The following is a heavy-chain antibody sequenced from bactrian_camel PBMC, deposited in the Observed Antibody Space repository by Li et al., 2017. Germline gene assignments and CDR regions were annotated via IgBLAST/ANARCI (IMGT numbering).Heavy chain of an antibody. CDR3: GANPYNCYSGSLDVGSDFES. Sequence: QVQLVESGGGSVQAGGSLRHSCDASGYYYNSYCLGWFRQAPGKEREGVAAIDSDGSTPYADSVKGRFTISQDNAKNTLYLQMDNLRPEDSGVYYCGANPYNCYSGSLDVGSDFESWGQGTQVTVS. CDR1: GYYYNSYC. J-gene: IGHJ6*01. CDR2: IDSDGST. V-gene: IGHV3S55*01. D-gene: IGHD3*01.